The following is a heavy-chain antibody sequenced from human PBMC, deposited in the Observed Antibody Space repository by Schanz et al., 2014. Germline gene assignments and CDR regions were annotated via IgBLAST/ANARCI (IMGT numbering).Heavy chain of an antibody. CDR2: ISGSSRTI. Sequence: EVQLLESGGGLVQPGGSLRLSCLASGFAFSSYSMNWVRQAPGKGLEWVSYISGSSRTIYYADSMKGRFTASRDNAENALYLQMNSLRAEDTGLYFCARGGSGSHYRLDYWGQGTLVTVSS. CDR3: ARGGSGSHYRLDY. D-gene: IGHD1-26*01. J-gene: IGHJ4*02. CDR1: GFAFSSYS. V-gene: IGHV3-48*01.